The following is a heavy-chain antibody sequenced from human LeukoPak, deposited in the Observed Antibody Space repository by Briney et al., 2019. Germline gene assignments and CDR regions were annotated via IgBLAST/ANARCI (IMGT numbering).Heavy chain of an antibody. CDR3: ARAVAGHNYYYYYYMDV. CDR2: IYYSGST. J-gene: IGHJ6*03. D-gene: IGHD6-19*01. CDR1: GGSISSYY. Sequence: SETLSLTCTVSGGSISSYYWSWIRQPPGKRLEWIGYIYYSGSTNYNPSLKSRVTISVDTSKNQFSLKLSSVTAADTAVYYCARAVAGHNYYYYYYMDVWGKGTTVTVSS. V-gene: IGHV4-59*01.